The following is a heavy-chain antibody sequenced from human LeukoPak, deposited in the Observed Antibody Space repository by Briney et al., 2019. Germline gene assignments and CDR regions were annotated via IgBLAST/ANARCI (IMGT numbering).Heavy chain of an antibody. J-gene: IGHJ5*02. Sequence: GGSLRLSCAASGFTFSSYEMNWVRQAPGKGLEWVSYISKSGITIYYADSVKGRFTISRDNAKNSLYLQMNSLRAEDTAVYYCARVVWFDPWGQGTLVTVSS. V-gene: IGHV3-48*03. CDR2: ISKSGITI. CDR1: GFTFSSYE. CDR3: ARVVWFDP.